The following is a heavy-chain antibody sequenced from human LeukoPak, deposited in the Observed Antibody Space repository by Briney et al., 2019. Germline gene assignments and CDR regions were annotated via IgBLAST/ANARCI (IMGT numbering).Heavy chain of an antibody. CDR3: AKSDTAMATPFDY. V-gene: IGHV3-9*01. J-gene: IGHJ4*02. CDR1: GFTFDDYA. CDR2: ISWNSGSI. Sequence: GRSMRLSCAESGFTFDDYAMQWVRQAPGKGLEWVLGISWNSGSIGYADSVKGRFTISRDNAKNSLYLQMNSLRAEDTAFYYCAKSDTAMATPFDYWGQGTLVTVSS. D-gene: IGHD5-18*01.